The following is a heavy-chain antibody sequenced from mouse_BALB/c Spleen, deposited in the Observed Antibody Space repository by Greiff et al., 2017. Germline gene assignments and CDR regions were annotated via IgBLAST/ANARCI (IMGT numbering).Heavy chain of an antibody. CDR2: ISNGGGST. D-gene: IGHD2-4*01. Sequence: EVQVVESGGGLVQPGGSLKLSCAASGFTFSSYTMSWVRQTPEKRLEWVAYISNGGGSTYYPDTVKGRFTISRDNAKNTLYLQMSSLKSEDTAMYYCARQYYDYDEGYAMDYWGQGTSVTVSS. V-gene: IGHV5-12-2*01. J-gene: IGHJ4*01. CDR3: ARQYYDYDEGYAMDY. CDR1: GFTFSSYT.